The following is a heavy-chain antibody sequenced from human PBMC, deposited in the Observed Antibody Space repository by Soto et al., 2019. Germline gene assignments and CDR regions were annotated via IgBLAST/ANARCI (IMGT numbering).Heavy chain of an antibody. D-gene: IGHD3-3*02. CDR1: GSSINSSGYY. Sequence: SETLSLTCTVSGSSINSSGYYWGWIRRPPGKGLEWIGSMFYGVSTYYNPSLKSRVTVSVDTSKNQFSLNLRSVTAADTAVYYCARLPSRHLVDYWGQGTLVTVSS. V-gene: IGHV4-39*01. CDR2: MFYGVST. J-gene: IGHJ4*02. CDR3: ARLPSRHLVDY.